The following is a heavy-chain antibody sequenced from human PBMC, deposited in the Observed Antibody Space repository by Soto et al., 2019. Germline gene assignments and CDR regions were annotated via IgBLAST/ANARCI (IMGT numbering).Heavy chain of an antibody. J-gene: IGHJ6*03. CDR3: ARAEAEIVLMVYAPMDV. V-gene: IGHV3-33*01. Sequence: PGGSLRLSCAASGFTFSSYGMHWVRQAPGKGLEWVAVIWYDGSNKYYAVSVKGRFTISRDNSKNTLYLQMNSLRAEDTAVYYCARAEAEIVLMVYAPMDVWGKGTTVTVSS. D-gene: IGHD2-8*01. CDR2: IWYDGSNK. CDR1: GFTFSSYG.